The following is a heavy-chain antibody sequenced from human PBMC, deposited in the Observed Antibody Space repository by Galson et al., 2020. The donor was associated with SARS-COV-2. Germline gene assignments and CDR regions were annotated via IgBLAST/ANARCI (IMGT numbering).Heavy chain of an antibody. Sequence: SETLSLTCTVSGGSISSSSYYWGWIHQPPGKGLEWIGSIYYSGSTYYNPSLKSRVTISVDTSKNQFSLKLSSVTAADTAVYYCARRNSCSSTSCYGLWFDPWGQGTLVTVSS. CDR3: ARRNSCSSTSCYGLWFDP. CDR1: GGSISSSSYY. CDR2: IYYSGST. J-gene: IGHJ5*02. D-gene: IGHD2-2*01. V-gene: IGHV4-39*01.